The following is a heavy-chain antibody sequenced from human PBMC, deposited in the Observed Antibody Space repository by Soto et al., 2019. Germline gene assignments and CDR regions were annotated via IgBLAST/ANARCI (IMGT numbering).Heavy chain of an antibody. CDR1: GFTFSSYA. J-gene: IGHJ6*02. V-gene: IGHV3-30-3*01. CDR2: ISYDGSNK. Sequence: GGSLRLSCAASGFTFSSYAMHWVRQAPGKGLEWVAVISYDGSNKYYADSVKGRFTISRDNSKNTLYLQMNSLRAEDTAVYYCARTLIDPWAYGMDVWGQGTTVTVSS. CDR3: ARTLIDPWAYGMDV. D-gene: IGHD2-8*01.